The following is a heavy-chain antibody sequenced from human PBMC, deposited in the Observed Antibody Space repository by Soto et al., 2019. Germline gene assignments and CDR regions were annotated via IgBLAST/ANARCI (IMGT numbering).Heavy chain of an antibody. CDR2: MNPNSGNT. Sequence: QVPLVQSGAEVKEPGASVKVSCKASGYTFTSYDVNWVRQATGQGLEWMGWMNPNSGNTGYAQKSQGRVTMTRNTSISTAYMELSSLRSEDTAVYYCARGPLWGSYRTPGWFDPGGQGTLVTVSS. D-gene: IGHD3-16*02. CDR3: ARGPLWGSYRTPGWFDP. J-gene: IGHJ5*02. V-gene: IGHV1-8*01. CDR1: GYTFTSYD.